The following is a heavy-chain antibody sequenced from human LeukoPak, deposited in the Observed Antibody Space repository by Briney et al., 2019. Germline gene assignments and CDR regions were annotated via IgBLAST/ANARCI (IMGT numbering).Heavy chain of an antibody. CDR3: AREDGYCSGGNCYSYFDS. CDR1: GFTFSHFW. Sequence: QSGGSLRLSCAASGFTFSHFWMSWVRQAPGKGLEWVAYIKKTGSETYYVDSVKGRFTITRDNTRNSLFLQTYSLRAEDTAVYFCAREDGYCSGGNCYSYFDSWGQGTLVTVSS. D-gene: IGHD2-15*01. J-gene: IGHJ4*02. CDR2: IKKTGSET. V-gene: IGHV3-7*01.